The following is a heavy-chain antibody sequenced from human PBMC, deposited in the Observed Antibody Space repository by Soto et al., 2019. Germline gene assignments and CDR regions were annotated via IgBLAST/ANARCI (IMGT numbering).Heavy chain of an antibody. CDR3: VRATGGLGNDAFDI. D-gene: IGHD3-16*01. V-gene: IGHV3-30*07. Sequence: DSVKGRFTISRDNSKNTLYLQMNSLRAEDTAVYYCVRATGGLGNDAFDIWGQGTMVTVSS. J-gene: IGHJ3*02.